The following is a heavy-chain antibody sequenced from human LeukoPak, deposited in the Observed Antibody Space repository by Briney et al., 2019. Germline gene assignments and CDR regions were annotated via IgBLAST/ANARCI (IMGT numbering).Heavy chain of an antibody. CDR1: GYTFTTYG. D-gene: IGHD6-19*01. J-gene: IGHJ3*02. CDR3: ARSRAAVAGSNGAFDI. Sequence: GASVKVSCKASGYTFTTYGISWVRQAPGQGLEWMGWINPNSGGTNYAQKFQGRVTMTRDTSISTAYMELSRLRSEDTAVYYCARSRAAVAGSNGAFDIWGQGTMVTVSS. V-gene: IGHV1-2*02. CDR2: INPNSGGT.